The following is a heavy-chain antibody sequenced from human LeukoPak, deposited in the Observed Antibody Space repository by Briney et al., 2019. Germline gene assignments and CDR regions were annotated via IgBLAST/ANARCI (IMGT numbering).Heavy chain of an antibody. Sequence: GGSLRLSCAASGFTFSSYAMSWVRQAPGKGLEWVSAISGSGGSTYYADSVKGRFTISRDNSKNTLYLQMNSLRAEDTAVYYCAKDATIFGVVTPLYYMDVWGKGTTVTVSS. CDR2: ISGSGGST. D-gene: IGHD3-3*01. V-gene: IGHV3-23*01. CDR1: GFTFSSYA. CDR3: AKDATIFGVVTPLYYMDV. J-gene: IGHJ6*03.